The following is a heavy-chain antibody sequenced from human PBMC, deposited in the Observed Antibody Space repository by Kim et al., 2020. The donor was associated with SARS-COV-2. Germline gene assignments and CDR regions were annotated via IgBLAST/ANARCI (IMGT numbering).Heavy chain of an antibody. J-gene: IGHJ6*02. D-gene: IGHD6-19*01. CDR3: ARDCSSGWYNYYYGMDV. Sequence: GGSLRLSCAASGFTFSSYAMHWVRQAPGKGLEWVAVISYDGSNKYYADSVKGRFTISRDNSKNTLYLQMNSLRAEDTAVYYCARDCSSGWYNYYYGMDVWGQGTTVTVSS. V-gene: IGHV3-30-3*01. CDR1: GFTFSSYA. CDR2: ISYDGSNK.